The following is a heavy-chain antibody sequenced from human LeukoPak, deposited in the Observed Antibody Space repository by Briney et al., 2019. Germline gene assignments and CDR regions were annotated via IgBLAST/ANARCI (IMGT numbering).Heavy chain of an antibody. Sequence: ASVKVSCKASGGTFSSYTISWVRQAPGQGLEWMGRIIPILGIANYAQKFQGRVTITADKSTSTAYMELSSLRSEDTAVYYCARGLGYNDSSGYYYDNYYGMDVWGQGTTVTVSS. J-gene: IGHJ6*02. CDR1: GGTFSSYT. D-gene: IGHD3-22*01. V-gene: IGHV1-69*02. CDR2: IIPILGIA. CDR3: ARGLGYNDSSGYYYDNYYGMDV.